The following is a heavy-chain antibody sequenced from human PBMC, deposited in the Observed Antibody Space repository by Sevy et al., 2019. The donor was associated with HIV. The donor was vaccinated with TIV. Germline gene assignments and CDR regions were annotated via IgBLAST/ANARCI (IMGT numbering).Heavy chain of an antibody. D-gene: IGHD3-3*01. J-gene: IGHJ4*02. CDR1: GFNFNNYA. V-gene: IGHV3-23*01. Sequence: GGSLRLSCAAAGFNFNNYAMTWVRQAPGKGLEWVSGISFSGSKTYYAESVKGRFAISGDPSKNTLYLHMNNVRVENTAVYFCAKTPFMDFWNDYYSFYFDFWGQGTLVTVSS. CDR3: AKTPFMDFWNDYYSFYFDF. CDR2: ISFSGSKT.